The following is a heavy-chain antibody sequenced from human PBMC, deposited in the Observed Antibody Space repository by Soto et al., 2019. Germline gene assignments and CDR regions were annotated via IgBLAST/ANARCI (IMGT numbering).Heavy chain of an antibody. CDR1: GFTFSSYG. CDR3: ARDRIAARPDSGGMDV. Sequence: GGSLRLSCAASGFTFSSYGMHWVRQAPGKGLEWVAVIWYDGSNKYYADSVKGRFTISRDNSKNTLYLQMNSLRAEDTAVYYCARDRIAARPDSGGMDVWGQGTTVTVSS. V-gene: IGHV3-33*01. D-gene: IGHD6-6*01. J-gene: IGHJ6*02. CDR2: IWYDGSNK.